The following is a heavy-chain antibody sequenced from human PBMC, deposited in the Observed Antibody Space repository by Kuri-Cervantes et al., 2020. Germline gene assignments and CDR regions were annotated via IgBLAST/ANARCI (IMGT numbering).Heavy chain of an antibody. CDR2: INHSGST. CDR3: ARSPSRYYMDV. J-gene: IGHJ6*03. CDR1: GGSFSDYY. V-gene: IGHV4-34*01. Sequence: SETLSLTCAVYGGSFSDYYWSWIRQPPGKGPEWIGEINHSGSTNYNPSLKSRVTISVDTSKNQFSLKLSSVTAADTAVYYCARSPSRYYMDVWGKGTTVTVSS.